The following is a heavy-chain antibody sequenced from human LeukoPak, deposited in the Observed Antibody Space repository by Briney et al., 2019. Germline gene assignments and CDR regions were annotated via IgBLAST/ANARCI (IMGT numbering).Heavy chain of an antibody. CDR1: GFTVSNNY. CDR3: ARGSGLRLTGYYFDY. V-gene: IGHV3-53*01. D-gene: IGHD3-9*01. J-gene: IGHJ4*02. Sequence: GGSLRLSCAASGFTVSNNYMTWVRQAPGKGLEWVSLIYSGGNTKYADSVKGRFTISRDNAKNSLYLQMNSLRAEDTAVYYCARGSGLRLTGYYFDYWGQGTLVTVSS. CDR2: IYSGGNT.